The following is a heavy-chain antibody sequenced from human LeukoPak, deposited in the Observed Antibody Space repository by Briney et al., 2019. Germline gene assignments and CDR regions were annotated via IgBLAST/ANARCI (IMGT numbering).Heavy chain of an antibody. CDR3: ATARTLRVTTSFDY. J-gene: IGHJ4*02. D-gene: IGHD4-17*01. V-gene: IGHV3-23*01. CDR1: GFTFSSYA. Sequence: GGSLRLSCAASGFTFSSYAMSWVRQAPGKGLEWVSTISGSGGSTYYADSVKGRFTISRDNSKNTLYLQMNSLRAEDTAIYYCATARTLRVTTSFDYWGQGTLVTVSS. CDR2: ISGSGGST.